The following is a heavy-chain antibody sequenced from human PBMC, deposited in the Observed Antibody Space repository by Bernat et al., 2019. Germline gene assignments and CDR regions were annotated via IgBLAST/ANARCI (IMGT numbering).Heavy chain of an antibody. Sequence: QVQLVESGGGVVQPGGSLRLSCAAPGFTFSSYAIHGVRQAPGKGLDGGAVISNDGSNKFYADSVKGRFTISRDNSKNTLYLQMNSLRAEDAAVYYCARGDYGTYGYFQHWGQGTLVTVSS. CDR3: ARGDYGTYGYFQH. J-gene: IGHJ1*01. D-gene: IGHD4-11*01. V-gene: IGHV3-30*04. CDR1: GFTFSSYA. CDR2: ISNDGSNK.